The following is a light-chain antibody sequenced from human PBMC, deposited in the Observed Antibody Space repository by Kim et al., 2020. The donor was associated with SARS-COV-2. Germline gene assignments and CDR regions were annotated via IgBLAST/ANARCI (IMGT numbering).Light chain of an antibody. J-gene: IGKJ1*01. CDR3: QQYNNYPRT. CDR2: KTS. CDR1: QSIGTR. V-gene: IGKV1-5*03. Sequence: ASVGDRVTITCRANQSIGTRLAWYQLKPGKAPTLLIYKTSTLQSGVPSSFSGSGSETEFTLSIGNLQPDDFATYYCQQYNNYPRTFGQGTKVDIK.